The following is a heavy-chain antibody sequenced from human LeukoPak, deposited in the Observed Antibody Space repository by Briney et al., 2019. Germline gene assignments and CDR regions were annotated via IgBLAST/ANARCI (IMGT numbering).Heavy chain of an antibody. Sequence: GGSLRLSCAASGFTFSSYSMNWVRQAPGKGLEWVSSISSSSSYIYYAGSVKGRFTISRDNAKNSLYLQMNSLRAEDTAVYYCARRDCSSTSCYGYYYGMDVWGQGTTVTVSS. CDR1: GFTFSSYS. J-gene: IGHJ6*02. CDR3: ARRDCSSTSCYGYYYGMDV. CDR2: ISSSSSYI. V-gene: IGHV3-21*01. D-gene: IGHD2-2*01.